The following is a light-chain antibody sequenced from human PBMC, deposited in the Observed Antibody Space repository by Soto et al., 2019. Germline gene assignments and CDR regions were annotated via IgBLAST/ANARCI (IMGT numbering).Light chain of an antibody. CDR3: QQYYSYPLT. CDR1: QGISSY. Sequence: AIRMTQSPSSFSASTGDRVTITCRASQGISSYLAWYQQKPGKAPKLLIYAASTLQSGFPSRFSGSGSGTDFTLTISCLQSEDFATYYCQQYYSYPLTFGGGTKV. V-gene: IGKV1-8*01. J-gene: IGKJ4*01. CDR2: AAS.